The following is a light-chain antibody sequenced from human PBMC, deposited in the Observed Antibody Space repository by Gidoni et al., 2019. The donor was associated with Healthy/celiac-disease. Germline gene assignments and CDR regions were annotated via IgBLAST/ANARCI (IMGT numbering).Light chain of an antibody. V-gene: IGKV1-39*01. Sequence: DIQMTQSPSSLSASVGDRVTITCRASQSISSYLNWYQQKPGKAPKLLIYAASSLQSGVPSRFRGSGSGTDFTLTISSLQPEDFATYYCQQRYSTPPTFGGGTKVEIK. CDR1: QSISSY. CDR2: AAS. CDR3: QQRYSTPPT. J-gene: IGKJ4*01.